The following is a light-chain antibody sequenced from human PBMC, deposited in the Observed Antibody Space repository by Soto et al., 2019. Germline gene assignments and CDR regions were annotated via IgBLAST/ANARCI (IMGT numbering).Light chain of an antibody. V-gene: IGLV2-14*01. CDR3: SSYTSDSAYV. J-gene: IGLJ1*01. CDR1: SSDVGLYDY. Sequence: SALTQPASVPGPPGQSIPISCTGTSSDVGLYDYVSWYQQHPGKAPQLMIYAVSNRPSGVSNRFSASKSGNTASLFISGLQAEDEADYYCSSYTSDSAYVFGSGTKVTVL. CDR2: AVS.